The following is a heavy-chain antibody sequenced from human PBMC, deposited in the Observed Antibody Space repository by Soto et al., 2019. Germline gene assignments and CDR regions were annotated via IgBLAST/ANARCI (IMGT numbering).Heavy chain of an antibody. CDR3: ASRHSSGWYFDY. CDR1: GGSFSGYY. D-gene: IGHD6-19*01. Sequence: SETLSLTCAVYGGSFSGYYWSWIRQPPGKGLEWIGEINHSGSTNYNPSLKSRVTISVDTSKNQFSLKLSSVSAADTAVYYCASRHSSGWYFDYWGQGTLVTVS. V-gene: IGHV4-34*01. J-gene: IGHJ4*02. CDR2: INHSGST.